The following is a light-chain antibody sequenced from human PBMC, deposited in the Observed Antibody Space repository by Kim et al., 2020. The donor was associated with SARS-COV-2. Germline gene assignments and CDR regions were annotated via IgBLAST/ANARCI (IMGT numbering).Light chain of an antibody. Sequence: QRVTISCTGSSSNIGVGSAVHWYQQPPGTAPRLLIYSNTTRPSGVPDRFSGSKSGTSASLAISGLQAEDEADYYCQSYDDSLSNKVYGGWSQLTVL. CDR1: SSNIGVGSA. CDR2: SNT. V-gene: IGLV1-40*01. CDR3: QSYDDSLSNKV. J-gene: IGLJ2*01.